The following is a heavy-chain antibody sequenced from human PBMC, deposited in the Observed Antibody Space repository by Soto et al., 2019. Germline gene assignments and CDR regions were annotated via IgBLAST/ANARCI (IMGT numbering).Heavy chain of an antibody. Sequence: EVQLVESGGGLIQPGGSLRLSCAASGFTVSSNYMSWVRQAPGKGLEWVSIIYSGGNTYYADSVKGRFTISRDNSKNTLYLQMNSLRAEDTAVYYCARHSVYDQWIDYWGQGTPVTVSS. D-gene: IGHD5-12*01. CDR1: GFTVSSNY. CDR2: IYSGGNT. CDR3: ARHSVYDQWIDY. V-gene: IGHV3-53*01. J-gene: IGHJ4*02.